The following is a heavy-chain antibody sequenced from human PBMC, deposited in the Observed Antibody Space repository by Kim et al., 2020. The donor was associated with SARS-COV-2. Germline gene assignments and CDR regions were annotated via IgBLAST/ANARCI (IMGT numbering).Heavy chain of an antibody. Sequence: SETLSLTCTVSGGSISSYYWSWIRQPPGKGLEWIGYIYYSGSTNYNPSLKSRVTISVDTSKNQFSLKLSSVTAADTAVYYCARGYFDWLSTNLFDYWGQGTLVTVSS. CDR1: GGSISSYY. V-gene: IGHV4-59*13. D-gene: IGHD3-9*01. CDR3: ARGYFDWLSTNLFDY. J-gene: IGHJ4*02. CDR2: IYYSGST.